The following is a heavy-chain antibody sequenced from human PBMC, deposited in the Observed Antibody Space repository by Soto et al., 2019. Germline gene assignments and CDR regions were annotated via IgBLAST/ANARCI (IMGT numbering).Heavy chain of an antibody. CDR1: GVSLSTSAVG. D-gene: IGHD5-18*01. CDR2: IYWDDDK. Sequence: SGPTLVNPTQTLTLTCTLSGVSLSTSAVGVGWIRQPPGKALEWLALIYWDDDKRYRPSLESRLNITQDTSKNQVVLTMTNMDPVDTATYYCARSTAMVTRYYGMDVWGQGTTVTVSS. V-gene: IGHV2-5*02. CDR3: ARSTAMVTRYYGMDV. J-gene: IGHJ6*02.